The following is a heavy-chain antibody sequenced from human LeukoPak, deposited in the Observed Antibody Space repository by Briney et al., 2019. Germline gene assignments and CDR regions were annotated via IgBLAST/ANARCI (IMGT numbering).Heavy chain of an antibody. CDR3: AGELAAANY. CDR1: GGSISSSSYY. D-gene: IGHD6-13*01. J-gene: IGHJ4*02. V-gene: IGHV4-39*07. CDR2: IYYSGST. Sequence: SETLSLTCTVSGGSISSSSYYWGWIRQPPGKGLEWIGSIYYSGSTYYNPSLKSRVTISVDTSKNQFSLKLSSVTAADTAVYYCAGELAAANYWGQGTLVTVPS.